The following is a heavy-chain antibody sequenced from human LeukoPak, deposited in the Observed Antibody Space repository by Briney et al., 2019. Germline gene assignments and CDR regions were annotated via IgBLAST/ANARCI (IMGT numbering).Heavy chain of an antibody. CDR3: AKTPAYYGSGSYCDY. Sequence: GGSLRLSCAASGFTFSSYSMSWVRQAPGKGLEWVSSISSTSSYIYYADSVKGRFTISRDNSKNTLYLQMNSLRAEDTAVYYCAKTPAYYGSGSYCDYWGQGTLVTVSS. CDR1: GFTFSSYS. J-gene: IGHJ4*02. V-gene: IGHV3-21*04. CDR2: ISSTSSYI. D-gene: IGHD3-10*01.